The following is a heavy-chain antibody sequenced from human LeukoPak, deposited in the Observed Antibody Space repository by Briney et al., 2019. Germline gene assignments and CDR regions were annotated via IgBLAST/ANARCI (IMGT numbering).Heavy chain of an antibody. CDR2: IGGSGVNT. CDR1: GFTFSSYA. CDR3: AIAPYNTAYNDY. D-gene: IGHD1-14*01. J-gene: IGHJ4*02. Sequence: GGSLRLSCAASGFTFSSYAMSWVRQAPGEGLEWVSSIGGSGVNTHYADSVKGRFTISRDNSKNTLYLQMNSLRAEDTAIYYCAIAPYNTAYNDYWDQGTLVTVSS. V-gene: IGHV3-23*01.